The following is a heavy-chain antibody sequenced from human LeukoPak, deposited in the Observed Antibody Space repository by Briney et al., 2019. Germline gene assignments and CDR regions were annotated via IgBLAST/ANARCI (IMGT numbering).Heavy chain of an antibody. V-gene: IGHV3-20*04. CDR2: INWNGGST. Sequence: GGSLRLSCAASGFTFDDYGMSWVRQAPGKGLEWVPGINWNGGSTGYADSVKGRFTISRDNAKNSLYLQMNSLRAEDTAVYYCARDTRSSGWYSVDYWGQGTLVTVSS. CDR3: ARDTRSSGWYSVDY. CDR1: GFTFDDYG. D-gene: IGHD6-19*01. J-gene: IGHJ4*02.